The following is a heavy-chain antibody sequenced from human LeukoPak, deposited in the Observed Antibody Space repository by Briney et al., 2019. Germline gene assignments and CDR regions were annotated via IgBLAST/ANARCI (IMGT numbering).Heavy chain of an antibody. D-gene: IGHD3-22*01. CDR2: IYPGDSET. CDR1: GYTFTSCW. V-gene: IGHV5-51*01. Sequence: GESLKISCKGSGYTFTSCWIGWVRQMPGKGLEWMGIIYPGDSETYYSPSFQGQVTISADTSISTAYLQWSSLKASDTAMYYCARLPPDSSEWYFDLWGRGTLVTVSS. J-gene: IGHJ2*01. CDR3: ARLPPDSSEWYFDL.